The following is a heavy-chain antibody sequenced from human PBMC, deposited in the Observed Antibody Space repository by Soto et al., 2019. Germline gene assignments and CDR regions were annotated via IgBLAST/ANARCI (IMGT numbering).Heavy chain of an antibody. CDR3: AAVGATQTWDAFDI. J-gene: IGHJ3*02. D-gene: IGHD1-26*01. CDR2: IVVGSGNT. Sequence: ASVKVSCKASGFTFTSSAVQWVRQARGQRLEWIGRIVVGSGNTNYAQKFQERVTITRDMSTSTAYMELSSLRSEDTAVYYCAAVGATQTWDAFDIWGQGTMVTV. V-gene: IGHV1-58*01. CDR1: GFTFTSSA.